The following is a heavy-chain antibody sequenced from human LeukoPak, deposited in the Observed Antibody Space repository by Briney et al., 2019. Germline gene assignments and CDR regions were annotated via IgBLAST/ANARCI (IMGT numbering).Heavy chain of an antibody. V-gene: IGHV4-39*07. J-gene: IGHJ5*02. CDR1: GGSISSSSYY. Sequence: PSETLSLTCTVSGGSISSSSYYWGWIRQPPGKGLEWIGSIYYSGSTYYNPSLKSRVTISVDTSKNQFSLKLSSVTAADTAVYYCARREKATVTPEGIDPWGQGTLVTVSS. D-gene: IGHD4-11*01. CDR3: ARREKATVTPEGIDP. CDR2: IYYSGST.